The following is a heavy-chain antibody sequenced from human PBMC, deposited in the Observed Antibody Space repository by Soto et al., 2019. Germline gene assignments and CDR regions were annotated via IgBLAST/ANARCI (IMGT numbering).Heavy chain of an antibody. Sequence: GGSLRLSCAPSGFPFSSYAMSCFRQAPGNGLEWVSAISGSGGSTYYADSVKGRFTISRGNSKNTLYLQMNSLRAEDTAVYYCAKDPGSIAARRYDAFDIWGQGTMVTVSS. CDR3: AKDPGSIAARRYDAFDI. CDR1: GFPFSSYA. CDR2: ISGSGGST. V-gene: IGHV3-23*01. J-gene: IGHJ3*02. D-gene: IGHD6-6*01.